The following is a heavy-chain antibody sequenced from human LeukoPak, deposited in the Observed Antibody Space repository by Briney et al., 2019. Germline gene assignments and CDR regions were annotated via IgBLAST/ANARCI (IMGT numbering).Heavy chain of an antibody. CDR1: GFTFSNYA. J-gene: IGHJ3*02. V-gene: IGHV3-30-3*01. CDR2: ISYDGTNK. D-gene: IGHD3-22*01. Sequence: HPGRSLRLSCAASGFTFSNYAMHWVRQAPGKGREWVAVISYDGTNKYYADSVKGRFTISRDNSKNTMYLQMNSLRAEDTAMYYCARAPMSYDSSGFGGAFDIWGQGTMVTVSS. CDR3: ARAPMSYDSSGFGGAFDI.